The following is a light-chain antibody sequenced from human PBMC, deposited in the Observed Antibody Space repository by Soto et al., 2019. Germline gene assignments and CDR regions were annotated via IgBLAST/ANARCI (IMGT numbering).Light chain of an antibody. CDR2: EVN. Sequence: QSVLTQPASVSGSPGQTIIISCAGTKFDIGRYDYVSWYRQHPGEAPKLIIFEVNNRPSGVSNRFSGSKSGNTASLTIFGLQVEDEALYFCSSYTSASALGIFGGGTKLTVL. J-gene: IGLJ2*01. CDR3: SSYTSASALGI. V-gene: IGLV2-14*01. CDR1: KFDIGRYDY.